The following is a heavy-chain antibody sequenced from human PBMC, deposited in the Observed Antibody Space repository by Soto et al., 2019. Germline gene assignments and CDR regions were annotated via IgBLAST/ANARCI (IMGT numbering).Heavy chain of an antibody. CDR3: ARAPWGGDSYGMDV. J-gene: IGHJ6*02. D-gene: IGHD2-21*02. CDR2: ISSSSSYI. V-gene: IGHV3-21*01. CDR1: GFTFINYS. Sequence: EVQLVESGGGLVKPAGTLRFSCAGSGFTFINYSLNWVRQAPGKGLEWVSSISSSSSYIYYADSVKDRFTISRANAKNALYLQMNSLRAEDTAVYYCARAPWGGDSYGMDVWGQGTTVTVSS.